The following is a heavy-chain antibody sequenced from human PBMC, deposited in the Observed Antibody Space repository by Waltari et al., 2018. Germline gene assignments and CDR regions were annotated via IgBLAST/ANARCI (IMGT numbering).Heavy chain of an antibody. J-gene: IGHJ3*02. CDR2: IIPIFGTA. V-gene: IGHV1-69*01. Sequence: QVQLVQSGAEVKKPGSSVKVSCKASGGTFSSYAISWVRQAPGQGLEWMGGIIPIFGTANYAQKFQGRGTITADESTSTAYMELSSLRSEDTAVYYCARDRYYDSSGYLQGEYAFDIWGQGTMVTVSS. D-gene: IGHD3-22*01. CDR1: GGTFSSYA. CDR3: ARDRYYDSSGYLQGEYAFDI.